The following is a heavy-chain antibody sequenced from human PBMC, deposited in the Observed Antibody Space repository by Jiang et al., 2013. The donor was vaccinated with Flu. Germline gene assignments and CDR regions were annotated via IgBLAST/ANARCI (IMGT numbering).Heavy chain of an antibody. J-gene: IGHJ5*02. V-gene: IGHV1-8*01. D-gene: IGHD3-3*01. Sequence: QVQLVESGAEVKKPGASVKVSCKASGYTFTSYDINWVRQATGQGLEWMGWMNPNSGNTGYAQKFQGRVTMTRNTSISTAYMELSSLRSEDTAVYYCAREDQTYYGFLEWLRKENWFDPWGQGTLVTVSS. CDR2: MNPNSGNT. CDR1: GYTFTSYD. CDR3: AREDQTYYGFLEWLRKENWFDP.